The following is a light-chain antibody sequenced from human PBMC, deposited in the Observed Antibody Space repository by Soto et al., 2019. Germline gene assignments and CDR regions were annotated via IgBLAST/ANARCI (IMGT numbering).Light chain of an antibody. Sequence: QSALTQPASVSGSPGQSITISCTGTSSDVGSHNFVSWYQQHPDKAPKLMIYEGSKRPSGVSNRISGSKSGNTASLTISGLQAEDEADYCCCSYAGYSVVFGGGTKVTVL. CDR2: EGS. CDR3: CSYAGYSVV. V-gene: IGLV2-23*01. CDR1: SSDVGSHNF. J-gene: IGLJ2*01.